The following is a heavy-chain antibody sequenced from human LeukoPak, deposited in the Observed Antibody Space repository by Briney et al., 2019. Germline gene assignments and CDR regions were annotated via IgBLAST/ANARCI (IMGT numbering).Heavy chain of an antibody. CDR2: IRYDGSDK. J-gene: IGHJ4*02. Sequence: PWGSLRLTCTASGFTINSDGMLWVRQAPGQGLGLVAFIRYDGSDKDHEDSFQARFTISRDNSKNTLYLQMNSLRAEDTSVYSCATDRDKGTYYFDYWGRGTLVTVSS. V-gene: IGHV3-30*02. D-gene: IGHD2-15*01. CDR3: ATDRDKGTYYFDY. CDR1: GFTINSDG.